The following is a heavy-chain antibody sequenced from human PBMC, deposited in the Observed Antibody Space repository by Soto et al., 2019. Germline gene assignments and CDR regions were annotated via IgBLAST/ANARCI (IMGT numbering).Heavy chain of an antibody. V-gene: IGHV1-18*01. CDR2: ISAYNGNT. J-gene: IGHJ3*02. CDR3: ARRGYSGPMGDAFEI. Sequence: GASVKVSCKASGYTFTSYGISWVRQAPGQGLEWMGWISAYNGNTNYAQKLQGRVTMTTDTSTSTAYMELRSLRSDDTAVYYCARRGYSGPMGDAFEIWGQGSMVTVSS. CDR1: GYTFTSYG. D-gene: IGHD5-12*01.